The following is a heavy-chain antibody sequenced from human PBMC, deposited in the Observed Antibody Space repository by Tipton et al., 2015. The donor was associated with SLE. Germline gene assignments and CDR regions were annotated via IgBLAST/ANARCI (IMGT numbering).Heavy chain of an antibody. J-gene: IGHJ4*02. CDR1: GGSISSYY. CDR3: ARQGGQWLDFDY. CDR2: IYYSGST. V-gene: IGHV4-59*08. D-gene: IGHD6-19*01. Sequence: TLSLTCTVSGGSISSYYWSWIRQPPGKGLEWIAYIYYSGSTNYNPSLKSRVTISVDTSKNQFSLKLSSVTAADTAVYYCARQGGQWLDFDYWGQGTLVTVSS.